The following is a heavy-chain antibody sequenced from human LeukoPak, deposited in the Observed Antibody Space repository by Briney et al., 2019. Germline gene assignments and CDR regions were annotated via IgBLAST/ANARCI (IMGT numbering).Heavy chain of an antibody. CDR1: GFTFSSYG. CDR3: AKDLRYDSSGYSDY. CDR2: IWYDGSNK. D-gene: IGHD3-22*01. J-gene: IGHJ4*02. V-gene: IGHV3-33*06. Sequence: GGSLRLSCAASGFTFSSYGMHWVRQAPGKGLEWVAVIWYDGSNKYYADSVKGRFTISRDNSKNTLYLQMNSLRAEDTAVYYCAKDLRYDSSGYSDYWGQGTLVTVSS.